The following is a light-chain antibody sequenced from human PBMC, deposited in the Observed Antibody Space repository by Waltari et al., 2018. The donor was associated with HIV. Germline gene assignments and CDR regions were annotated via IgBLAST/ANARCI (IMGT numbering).Light chain of an antibody. Sequence: SYELTQPPSVSVSPGQPAKLTCSGDALPKKYAYWYQQKSGQAPVLVIYEDSKRPSGIPERFSGSSSGTMATLTLSEVQVDDEADYYCYSTDNSLNGVFGGGTKLTVL. J-gene: IGLJ3*02. CDR2: EDS. CDR1: ALPKKY. CDR3: YSTDNSLNGV. V-gene: IGLV3-10*01.